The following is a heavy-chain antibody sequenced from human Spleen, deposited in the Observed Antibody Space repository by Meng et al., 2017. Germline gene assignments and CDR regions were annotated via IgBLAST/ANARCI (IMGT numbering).Heavy chain of an antibody. D-gene: IGHD3-16*01. CDR3: ARGQFFYDHDAFDI. CDR1: GFTFSSYA. V-gene: IGHV3-23*01. Sequence: GESLKISCAASGFTFSSYAMSWVRQAPGKGLEWVSAISGSGGSTYYADSVKGRFTISRDNSKNTLYLQMNSLRAEDTAVYYCARGQFFYDHDAFDIWGQGTMVTVSS. J-gene: IGHJ3*02. CDR2: ISGSGGST.